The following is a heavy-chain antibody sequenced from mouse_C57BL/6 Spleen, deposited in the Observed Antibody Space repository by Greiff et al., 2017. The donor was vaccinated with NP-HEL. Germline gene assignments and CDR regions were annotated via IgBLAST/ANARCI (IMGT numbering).Heavy chain of an antibody. CDR2: IDPETGGT. Sequence: VQLKESGAELVRPGASVTLSCKASGYTFTDYEMHWVKQTPVHGLEWIGAIDPETGGTDYNQKFKGKAILTADKSSSTAYIGLRNQTSEDSAVYYGTGEITTVVATNYYTKDYWGQGTSVTVSS. J-gene: IGHJ4*01. V-gene: IGHV1-15*01. CDR1: GYTFTDYE. D-gene: IGHD1-1*01. CDR3: TGEITTVVATNYYTKDY.